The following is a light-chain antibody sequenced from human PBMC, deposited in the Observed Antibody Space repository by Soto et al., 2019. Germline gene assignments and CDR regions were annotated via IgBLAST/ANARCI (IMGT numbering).Light chain of an antibody. CDR2: EVS. V-gene: IGLV2-18*02. CDR1: SSDVGSYNR. CDR3: NSYTSSSTYV. J-gene: IGLJ1*01. Sequence: QSALTQPPSVSGSPGQSVTISCTGTSSDVGSYNRVSWYQQPPGTAPKLMIYEVSNRPSGVPDRFSGSKSGNTASLTISGLQPGDEADYYCNSYTSSSTYVFGTGTKLTVL.